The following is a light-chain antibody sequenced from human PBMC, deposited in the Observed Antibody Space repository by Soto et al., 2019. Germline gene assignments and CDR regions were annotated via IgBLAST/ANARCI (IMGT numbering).Light chain of an antibody. CDR2: GAS. Sequence: EIVLTQSPGTLYLSPGERATLSCRASQSVSSSYLAWYQQKPGQAPRLLIYGASSRATGIPDRFSGSGSGTDFTLTIIRLEPEDFAAYYCQQCGRSPWTFGQGTKVEIK. CDR3: QQCGRSPWT. V-gene: IGKV3-20*01. J-gene: IGKJ1*01. CDR1: QSVSSSY.